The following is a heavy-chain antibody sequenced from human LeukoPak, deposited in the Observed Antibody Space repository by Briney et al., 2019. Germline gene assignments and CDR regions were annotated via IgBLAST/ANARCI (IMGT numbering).Heavy chain of an antibody. CDR1: GGSISSSSYY. D-gene: IGHD5-18*01. V-gene: IGHV4-39*07. Sequence: PSETLSLTCTVSGGSISSSSYYWGWIRQPPGKGLEWIGSIYYSGSTYYNPSLKSRVTISVDTSKNQFSLKLSSVTAADTAVYYCAKYSYGYPNWFDPWGQGTLVTVSS. CDR2: IYYSGST. J-gene: IGHJ5*02. CDR3: AKYSYGYPNWFDP.